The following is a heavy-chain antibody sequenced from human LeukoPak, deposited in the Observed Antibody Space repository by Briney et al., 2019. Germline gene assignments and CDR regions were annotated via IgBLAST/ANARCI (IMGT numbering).Heavy chain of an antibody. D-gene: IGHD3-16*01. V-gene: IGHV3-21*01. CDR3: ARDPNPIFYYYGMDV. J-gene: IGHJ6*02. Sequence: GRSLRLSCAASGFTFSSYAIHWVRQAPGKGLEWVSSISSSSSYIYYADSVKGRFTISRDNAKNSLYLQMNSLRAEDTAVYYCARDPNPIFYYYGMDVWGQGTTVTVSS. CDR1: GFTFSSYA. CDR2: ISSSSSYI.